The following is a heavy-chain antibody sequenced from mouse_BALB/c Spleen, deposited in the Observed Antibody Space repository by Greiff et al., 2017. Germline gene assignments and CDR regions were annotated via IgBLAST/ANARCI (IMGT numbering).Heavy chain of an antibody. V-gene: IGHV5-6-4*01. Sequence: EVKLMESGGGLVKPGGSLKLSCAASGFTFSSYAMSWVRQTPEKRLEWVATISSGGSYTYYPDSVKGRFTISRDNAKNNLYLQMSSLKSEDTAMYYCARGRYRYYAMDYWGQGTSVTVSS. D-gene: IGHD1-1*01. CDR3: ARGRYRYYAMDY. CDR2: ISSGGSYT. CDR1: GFTFSSYA. J-gene: IGHJ4*01.